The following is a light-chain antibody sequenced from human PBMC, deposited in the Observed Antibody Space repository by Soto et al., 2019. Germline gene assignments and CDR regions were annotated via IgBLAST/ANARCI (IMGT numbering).Light chain of an antibody. Sequence: QSVLTQVASVSGSPGQSITISCTSTSSDVGGHDYVSWYLQHPGKAPKLLIYEAFNRPSGVSDRFSGSKSGSTASLTISGLQAEDEGDYYCSSFTSTNTWVFGGGPKLTVL. J-gene: IGLJ3*02. CDR2: EAF. V-gene: IGLV2-14*01. CDR3: SSFTSTNTWV. CDR1: SSDVGGHDY.